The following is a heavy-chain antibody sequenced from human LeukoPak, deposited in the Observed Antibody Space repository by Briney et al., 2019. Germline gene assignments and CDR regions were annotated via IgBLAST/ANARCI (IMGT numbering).Heavy chain of an antibody. CDR1: RFTFSSYG. CDR3: ARGNSGSYSQDWFDP. V-gene: IGHV3-30*02. CDR2: IRYDGSNK. Sequence: GGSLRLSCAASRFTFSSYGMHWVRQAPGKGLEWVAFIRYDGSNKYHADSVKGRFTISRDNAKNSLYLQMNSLRDDDMALYYCARGNSGSYSQDWFDPWGQGTLVTVSS. J-gene: IGHJ5*02. D-gene: IGHD1-26*01.